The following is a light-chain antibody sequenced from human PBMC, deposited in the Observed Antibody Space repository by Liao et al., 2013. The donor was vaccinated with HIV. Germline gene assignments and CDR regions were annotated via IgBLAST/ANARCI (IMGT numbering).Light chain of an antibody. CDR3: QVWDSTSDLYV. V-gene: IGLV3-21*04. CDR2: YDS. CDR1: NIGSES. Sequence: SYELTQPPSVSVAPGKTARITCGGDNIGSESVHWYQQKPGQAPVLVIYYDSDRPSGIPERFSGSKSGNTATLTISRVEAGDEADYYCQVWDSTSDLYVFGIGTKVTVL. J-gene: IGLJ1*01.